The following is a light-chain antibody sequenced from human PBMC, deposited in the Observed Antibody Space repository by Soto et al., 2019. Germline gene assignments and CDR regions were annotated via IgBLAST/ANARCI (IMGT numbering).Light chain of an antibody. J-gene: IGKJ5*01. Sequence: EIQMTQSPSSLSASVGDRVTITCRTSQSIATYLTWYQQKPGKAPKLLIYFASRLESGVPSRFSGSGSGTGFTLTISSLQSEDFATYYCQQSYSTPPTFGQGTRLEIK. V-gene: IGKV1-39*01. CDR2: FAS. CDR3: QQSYSTPPT. CDR1: QSIATY.